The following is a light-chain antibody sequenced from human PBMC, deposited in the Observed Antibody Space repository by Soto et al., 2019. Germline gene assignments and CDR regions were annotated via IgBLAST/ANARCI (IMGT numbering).Light chain of an antibody. Sequence: DIPMTQSPSSLSASVGDRVTLTCRASQGISNYLAWYQQKPGKVPKLLISAASTLQLGVSSRFSGSGSGTDFTLTISSLQPEDVATYYCQKYDGAPRTFGQGTKVEIK. J-gene: IGKJ1*01. V-gene: IGKV1-27*01. CDR3: QKYDGAPRT. CDR2: AAS. CDR1: QGISNY.